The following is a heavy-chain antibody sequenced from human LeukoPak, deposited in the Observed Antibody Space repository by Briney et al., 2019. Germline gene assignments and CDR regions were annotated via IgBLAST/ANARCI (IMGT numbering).Heavy chain of an antibody. J-gene: IGHJ1*01. Sequence: ASVKVSCKASGYTFTGYYIHWVRQAPGQGLEWMGWIGPNTGSTNYAQKFQGRVTMTRDTSISTAYMELSSLISDDTAVYYCAKDSPESAAGIVQHWGQGTLVTVCS. CDR2: IGPNTGST. CDR1: GYTFTGYY. D-gene: IGHD6-13*01. V-gene: IGHV1-2*02. CDR3: AKDSPESAAGIVQH.